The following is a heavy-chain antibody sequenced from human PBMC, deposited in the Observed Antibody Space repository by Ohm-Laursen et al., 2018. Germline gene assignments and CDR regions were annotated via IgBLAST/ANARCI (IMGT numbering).Heavy chain of an antibody. Sequence: SQTLSLTCTVSGGSISPYYWSWFRLPPGKGLEWIGYIYYSGSTNYNPSLKSRVTFSLDTSGNQFSLQLTSATAADTALYYCARHGQSDIYGALFGHWGQGTLVTVSS. D-gene: IGHD4/OR15-4a*01. V-gene: IGHV4-59*08. CDR3: ARHGQSDIYGALFGH. J-gene: IGHJ4*02. CDR1: GGSISPYY. CDR2: IYYSGST.